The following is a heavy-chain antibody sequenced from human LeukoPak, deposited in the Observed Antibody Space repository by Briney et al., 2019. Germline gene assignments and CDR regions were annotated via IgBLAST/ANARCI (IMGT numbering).Heavy chain of an antibody. CDR1: GFTFSSYA. V-gene: IGHV3-23*01. CDR3: AKSYNGYESKPDY. J-gene: IGHJ4*02. Sequence: GGSLRLSCAASGFTFSSYAMSWVRQAPGKGLEWVSSISNSGGRTFYTDSVKGRFTISRDNSKITLCLQMNSLRAEDTAVYYCAKSYNGYESKPDYWGQGTLVTVSS. CDR2: ISNSGGRT. D-gene: IGHD5-12*01.